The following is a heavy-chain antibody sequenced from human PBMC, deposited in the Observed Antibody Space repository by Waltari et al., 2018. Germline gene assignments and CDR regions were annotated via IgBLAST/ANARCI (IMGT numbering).Heavy chain of an antibody. CDR2: INHSGST. V-gene: IGHV4-34*01. D-gene: IGHD3-3*01. CDR1: GGSFSGYY. J-gene: IGHJ5*02. CDR3: ARGFLSPTYYDFWSGYFGIDP. Sequence: QVQLQQWGAGLLKPSETLSLTCAVYGGSFSGYYWSWIRQPPGKGLEWIGEINHSGSTNYNPSLKSRVTISVDTSKNQFSLKLSSVPAADTALYYCARGFLSPTYYDFWSGYFGIDPWGQGTLVTVSS.